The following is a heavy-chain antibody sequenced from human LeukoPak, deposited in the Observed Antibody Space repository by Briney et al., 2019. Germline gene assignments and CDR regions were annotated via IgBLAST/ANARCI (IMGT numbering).Heavy chain of an antibody. CDR2: ISSSGNNI. D-gene: IGHD2-2*02. CDR1: GFTFSDYY. V-gene: IGHV3-11*04. J-gene: IGHJ2*01. Sequence: SGGSLRLSCAASGFTFSDYYITWIRQAPGKGLEWVSYISSSGNNIYYADSVKGRFTISRDNAKNSLYLQMDSLRAEDTAVYYCARAPPVWDCSNNICYTWYFDLWGRGTLVTVSS. CDR3: ARAPPVWDCSNNICYTWYFDL.